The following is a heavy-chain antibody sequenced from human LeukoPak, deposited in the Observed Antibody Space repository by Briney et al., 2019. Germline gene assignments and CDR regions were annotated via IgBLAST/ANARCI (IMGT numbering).Heavy chain of an antibody. CDR2: IKPKTDGETT. Sequence: GGSLKLSWSASGFTFNNAYMNWVSQAPGKGLEWVGRIKPKTDGETTEYAAPVKDRFSISRDDSKSMMYLQMNSLKTEDTAVYYCITPLPYSAQGGQGTLVTVSS. J-gene: IGHJ4*02. CDR3: ITPLPYSAQ. CDR1: GFTFNNAY. V-gene: IGHV3-15*07. D-gene: IGHD2-21*01.